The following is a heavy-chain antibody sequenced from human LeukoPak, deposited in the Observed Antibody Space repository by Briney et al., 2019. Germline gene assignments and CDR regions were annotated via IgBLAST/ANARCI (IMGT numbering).Heavy chain of an antibody. CDR2: ISYGGSNK. V-gene: IGHV3-30*04. CDR3: AKEGEELLWFGELRD. Sequence: GRSLRLSCAASGFTFSSYAMHWVRQAPGKGLEWVAVISYGGSNKYYADSVKGRFTISRDNSKNTLYPQMNSLRAEDTAVYYCAKEGEELLWFGELRDWGQGTLVTVSS. CDR1: GFTFSSYA. J-gene: IGHJ4*02. D-gene: IGHD3-10*01.